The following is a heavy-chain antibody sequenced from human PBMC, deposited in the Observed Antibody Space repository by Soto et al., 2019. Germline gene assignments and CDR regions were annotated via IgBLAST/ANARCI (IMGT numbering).Heavy chain of an antibody. CDR2: IIPTFGTA. CDR1: GGTFSSYA. CDR3: AVQYNWNDAVYYYYYGMDV. Sequence: ASVKVSCKASGGTFSSYAISWVRQAPGQGLEWMGGIIPTFGTANYAQKFQGRVTITVDKSTSTAYMELSSLRSEDTAVYYCAVQYNWNDAVYYYYYGMDVWGQGTTVTVSS. D-gene: IGHD1-20*01. V-gene: IGHV1-69*06. J-gene: IGHJ6*02.